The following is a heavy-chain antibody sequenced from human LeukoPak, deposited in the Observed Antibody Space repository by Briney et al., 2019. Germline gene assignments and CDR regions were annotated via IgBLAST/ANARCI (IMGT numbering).Heavy chain of an antibody. V-gene: IGHV5-51*01. J-gene: IGHJ4*02. CDR2: IYPGDSDT. D-gene: IGHD6-13*01. CDR3: ARQPKGIYSSSWLLDY. CDR1: GYSFTSYW. Sequence: GESLKISCKGSGYSFTSYWIGWVRQMPGKGLEWMGIIYPGDSDTRYSPSFQGQVTISANKSISTAYLQWSSLKASDTAMYYCARQPKGIYSSSWLLDYWGQGTLVTVSS.